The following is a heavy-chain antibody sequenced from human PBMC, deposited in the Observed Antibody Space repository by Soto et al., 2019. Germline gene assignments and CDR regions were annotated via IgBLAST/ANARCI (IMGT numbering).Heavy chain of an antibody. V-gene: IGHV1-58*02. Sequence: ASVKVSCKASGFTFTGSAMQWVRQARGQCLEWIGWIVVGSGNTNYAQKFQERVTITRDMSTSTAYMELSSLRSEDTAVYYCAADRAYCGGDCYSGSKDYYYYYMDVWGKGTTVTVSS. D-gene: IGHD2-21*01. J-gene: IGHJ6*03. CDR3: AADRAYCGGDCYSGSKDYYYYYMDV. CDR2: IVVGSGNT. CDR1: GFTFTGSA.